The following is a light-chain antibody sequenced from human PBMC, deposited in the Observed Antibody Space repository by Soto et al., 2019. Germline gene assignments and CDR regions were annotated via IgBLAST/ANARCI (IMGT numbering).Light chain of an antibody. CDR1: QSVSSSY. J-gene: IGKJ2*01. V-gene: IGKV3-20*01. CDR3: QQYGSPPPLST. CDR2: GAS. Sequence: EIVLTQSPGTLSLSPGERATLSCRASQSVSSSYLAWYQQKPGQAPRLLIYGASSRATGIPDRFSGSGSGTDFTLTISRLEPEDFAVYYRQQYGSPPPLSTFGQGTKLEIK.